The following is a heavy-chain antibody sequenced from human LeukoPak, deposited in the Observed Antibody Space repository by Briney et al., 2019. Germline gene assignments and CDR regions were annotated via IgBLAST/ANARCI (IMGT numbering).Heavy chain of an antibody. Sequence: SETLSLTCAVYGGSFSGYYWSWIRQPPGKGLEWIGEIYHSGSTNYNPSLKSRVTISVDKSKNQFSLKLSSVTAADTAVYYCASSSGWLNYYYYMDVWGKGTTATVSS. D-gene: IGHD6-19*01. J-gene: IGHJ6*03. CDR1: GGSFSGYY. V-gene: IGHV4-34*01. CDR2: IYHSGST. CDR3: ASSSGWLNYYYYMDV.